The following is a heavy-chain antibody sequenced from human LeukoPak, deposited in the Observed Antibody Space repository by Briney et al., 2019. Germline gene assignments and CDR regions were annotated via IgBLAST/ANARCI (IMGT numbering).Heavy chain of an antibody. Sequence: GGSLRLSCAASGFTFSSYGMHWVRQAPGKGLEWVAVISYDGSNKYYVDSVRGRFTISRDNSKNTLYLQMNSLRAEDTAVYYCARDSRGSGCSDYWGQGTLVTVSS. J-gene: IGHJ4*02. CDR1: GFTFSSYG. CDR2: ISYDGSNK. D-gene: IGHD6-19*01. CDR3: ARDSRGSGCSDY. V-gene: IGHV3-30*03.